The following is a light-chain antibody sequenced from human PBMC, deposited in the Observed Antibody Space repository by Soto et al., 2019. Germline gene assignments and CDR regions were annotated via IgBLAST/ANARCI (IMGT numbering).Light chain of an antibody. Sequence: EIVMTQSPATLSVSPGERATLSCRASQSVSSNLAWYQQKPGQAPRLLIYGASTRATGIPARFSGSGSGTEFTLTFISLQSEDFAVYYCQQYNNWPWTFGQGTKVEIK. CDR2: GAS. V-gene: IGKV3-15*01. CDR1: QSVSSN. CDR3: QQYNNWPWT. J-gene: IGKJ1*01.